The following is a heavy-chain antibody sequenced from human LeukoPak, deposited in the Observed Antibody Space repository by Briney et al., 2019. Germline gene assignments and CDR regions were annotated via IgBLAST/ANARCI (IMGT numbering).Heavy chain of an antibody. CDR1: GFTFGSYS. V-gene: IGHV3-21*01. J-gene: IGHJ3*02. D-gene: IGHD3-10*01. CDR3: ARDRITMVRGVISAFDI. Sequence: GGSLRLSCAASGFTFGSYSMNWVRQAPGKGLEWVSSISSSSSYIYYADSVKGRFTISRDNAKNSLYLQMNSLRAEDTAVYYCARDRITMVRGVISAFDIWGQGTMVTVSS. CDR2: ISSSSSYI.